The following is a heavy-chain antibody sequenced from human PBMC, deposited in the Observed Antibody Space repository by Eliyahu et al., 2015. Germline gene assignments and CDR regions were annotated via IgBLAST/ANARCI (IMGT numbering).Heavy chain of an antibody. Sequence: QVQLQQWGAGLLKPSETLSLTCAVYGGSFXGYYWSWIRQPPGKGLEWXGEINHSGSTNYNPSLKSRVTISVDTSKNQFSLKLSSVTAADTAVYYCARGYCTNGVCQYYFDYWGQGTLVTVSS. J-gene: IGHJ4*02. CDR3: ARGYCTNGVCQYYFDY. D-gene: IGHD2-8*01. CDR2: INHSGST. V-gene: IGHV4-34*01. CDR1: GGSFXGYY.